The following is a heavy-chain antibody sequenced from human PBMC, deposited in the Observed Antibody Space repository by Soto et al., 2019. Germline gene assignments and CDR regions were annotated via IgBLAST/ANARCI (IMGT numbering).Heavy chain of an antibody. V-gene: IGHV4-59*01. CDR3: ARDRNPYGYSYYYGMDV. CDR2: IYYSGST. Sequence: PSETLSLTCTVSGGSISSYYWSWIRQPPGKGLEWIGYIYYSGSTNYNPSLKSRVTISVDTSKNQFSLKLSSVTAADTAVYYCARDRNPYGYSYYYGMDVWGRGTTVTVSS. CDR1: GGSISSYY. D-gene: IGHD2-21*01. J-gene: IGHJ6*02.